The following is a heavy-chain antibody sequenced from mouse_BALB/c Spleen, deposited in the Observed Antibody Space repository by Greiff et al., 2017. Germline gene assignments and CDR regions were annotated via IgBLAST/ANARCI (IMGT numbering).Heavy chain of an antibody. CDR1: GYTFTDYN. J-gene: IGHJ2*01. CDR2: IYPYNGGT. V-gene: IGHV1S29*02. CDR3: ARRWLLFDY. D-gene: IGHD2-3*01. Sequence: EVQLQQSGPELVKPGASVKISCKASGYTFTDYNMHWVKQSHGKSLEWIGYIYPYNGGTGYNQKFKSKATLTVDNSSSTAYMELRSLTSEDSAVYYCARRWLLFDYWGQGTTLTVSS.